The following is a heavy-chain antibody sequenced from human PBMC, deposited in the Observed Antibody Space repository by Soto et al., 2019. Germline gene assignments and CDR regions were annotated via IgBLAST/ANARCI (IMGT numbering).Heavy chain of an antibody. CDR2: IYHSGST. J-gene: IGHJ6*02. D-gene: IGHD4-17*01. Sequence: QLQLQESGSGLVKPSQTLSLTCAVSGGSISSGGYSWSWIRQPPGKGLEWIGYIYHSGSTYYNPSLKSRVTISVDRSKNQFPLKLSSVTAADTAVYYCATCAYYGDYVAGYYDGMDVWGQGTTVTVSS. V-gene: IGHV4-30-2*01. CDR1: GGSISSGGYS. CDR3: ATCAYYGDYVAGYYDGMDV.